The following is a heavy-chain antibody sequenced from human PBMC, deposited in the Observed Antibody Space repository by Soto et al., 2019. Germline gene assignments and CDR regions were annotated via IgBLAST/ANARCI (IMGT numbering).Heavy chain of an antibody. CDR1: GGSISSGGYY. J-gene: IGHJ5*02. Sequence: QVQLQESGPGLVKPSQTLSLTCTVSGGSISSGGYYWSWIRQHPGKGLEWIGYIYHSGSTYYNPSPTRRGTISVDESKNQFSLKLSSVTAADTAVYYCARVRYCRGGSCYPRFDPWGQGTLVTVSS. D-gene: IGHD2-15*01. CDR2: IYHSGST. V-gene: IGHV4-31*03. CDR3: ARVRYCRGGSCYPRFDP.